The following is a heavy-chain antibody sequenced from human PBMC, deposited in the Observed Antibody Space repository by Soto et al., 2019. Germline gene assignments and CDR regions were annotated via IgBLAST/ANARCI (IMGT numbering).Heavy chain of an antibody. CDR3: ARLPGVRGVFDGFNV. Sequence: PGESLKISCKGSGYSFTSYWISWVRQMPGKGLEWMGRIDPSDSYTNYSPSFQGHVTISADKSISTAYLQWSSLKASDTAMYYCARLPGVRGVFDGFNVWGQGKMVTVSS. V-gene: IGHV5-10-1*01. CDR2: IDPSDSYT. CDR1: GYSFTSYW. D-gene: IGHD3-10*01. J-gene: IGHJ3*01.